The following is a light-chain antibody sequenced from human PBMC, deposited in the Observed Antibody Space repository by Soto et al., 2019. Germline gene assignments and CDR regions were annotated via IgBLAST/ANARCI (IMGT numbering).Light chain of an antibody. CDR2: GNK. CDR3: QSNDSRVGAYV. Sequence: QSVLTQPPSVSGAPGQRVTISCTGSSSDIGAGFDVHWYQQVPGRAPKLLIYGNKTWPSGVPDRFSGSKSGTSASLAITGLQAEDEADYYCQSNDSRVGAYVFGTGTKVTVL. J-gene: IGLJ1*01. V-gene: IGLV1-40*01. CDR1: SSDIGAGFD.